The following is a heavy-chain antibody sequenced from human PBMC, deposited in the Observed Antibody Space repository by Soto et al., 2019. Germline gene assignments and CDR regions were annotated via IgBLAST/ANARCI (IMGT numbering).Heavy chain of an antibody. D-gene: IGHD6-6*01. CDR3: AKVTMRRHCSSSMTR. CDR1: GFTFSSNA. V-gene: IGHV3-23*01. CDR2: ISGSGGST. J-gene: IGHJ4*02. Sequence: AGSLRLSCAASGFTFSSNAMSWVRLAPGKGLEWVSAISGSGGSTYYADSVKGRFTISRDNSKNTLYLQMTSLRAEDTAVYYCAKVTMRRHCSSSMTRCGQGTMVTVYS.